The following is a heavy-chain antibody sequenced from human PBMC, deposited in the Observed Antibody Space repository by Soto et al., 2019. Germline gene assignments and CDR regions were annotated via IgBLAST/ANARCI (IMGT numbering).Heavy chain of an antibody. J-gene: IGHJ4*02. V-gene: IGHV4-59*11. Sequence: SETLSLTCSVSGGSINNHYWSWIRQPPGKGLEWIGYVYYTGSTNYNPSLKSRVTMSVDTSKNQFSLSLTSLTAADTAIYYCARANWYSEYWGKGNLVTVSS. D-gene: IGHD7-27*01. CDR2: VYYTGST. CDR1: GGSINNHY. CDR3: ARANWYSEY.